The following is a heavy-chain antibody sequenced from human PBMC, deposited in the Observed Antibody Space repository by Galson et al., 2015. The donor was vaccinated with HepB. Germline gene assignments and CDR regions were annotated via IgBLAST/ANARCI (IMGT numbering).Heavy chain of an antibody. CDR2: INPSGGST. J-gene: IGHJ6*02. Sequence: SVKVSCKASGYTFTSYYMHWVRQAPGQGLEWMGIINPSGGSTSYAQKFQGRVTMTRDTSTSTVYMELSSLRSEDTAVYYCARDTPGDDIFLAQGRGYYYYYGMDVWGQGTTVTVSS. CDR1: GYTFTSYY. V-gene: IGHV1-46*01. D-gene: IGHD3-9*01. CDR3: ARDTPGDDIFLAQGRGYYYYYGMDV.